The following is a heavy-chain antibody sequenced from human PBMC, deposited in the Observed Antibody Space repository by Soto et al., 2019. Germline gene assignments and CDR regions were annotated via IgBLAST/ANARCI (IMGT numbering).Heavy chain of an antibody. Sequence: GASVKVSCKASGYTFTGYYMHWVRQAPGQGLEWMGWINPNSGGTNYAQKFQGWVTMTRDTSISTAYMELSRLRSDDTAVYYCARAVAGTDSDFDDWGQGTLVTVSS. J-gene: IGHJ4*02. V-gene: IGHV1-2*04. CDR2: INPNSGGT. CDR3: ARAVAGTDSDFDD. CDR1: GYTFTGYY. D-gene: IGHD6-19*01.